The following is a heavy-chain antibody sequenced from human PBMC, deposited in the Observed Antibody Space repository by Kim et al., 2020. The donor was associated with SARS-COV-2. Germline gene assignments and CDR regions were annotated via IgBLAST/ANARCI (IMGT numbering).Heavy chain of an antibody. J-gene: IGHJ4*02. V-gene: IGHV4-59*08. Sequence: NPSLTRPVTIRVDTSKNQFALKLSSVPAADTAVYYCARQRGSYGTVFDYWGQGTLVTVSS. CDR3: ARQRGSYGTVFDY. D-gene: IGHD3-10*01.